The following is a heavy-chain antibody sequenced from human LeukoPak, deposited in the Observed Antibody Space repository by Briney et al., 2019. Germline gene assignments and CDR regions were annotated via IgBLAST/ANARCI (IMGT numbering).Heavy chain of an antibody. J-gene: IGHJ4*02. CDR3: AREVEGDYALGY. CDR2: INSDGSST. CDR1: GFTFSSYW. V-gene: IGHV3-74*01. Sequence: PGGSLRLSCAASGFTFSSYWMHWVRQAPGKGLVWVSRINSDGSSTSYADSVKGRFTISRDNAKNTLYLQMNSLRAEDTAVYYCAREVEGDYALGYWGQGTLVTVSS. D-gene: IGHD4-17*01.